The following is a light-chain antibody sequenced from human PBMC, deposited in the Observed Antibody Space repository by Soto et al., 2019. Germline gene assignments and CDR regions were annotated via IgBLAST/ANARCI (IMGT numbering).Light chain of an antibody. V-gene: IGLV2-14*03. CDR2: DVS. Sequence: QSVLTQPASVSGSPGHSITISCTGTSSDVGGYNYVSWYQQHPGKAPKLMIYDVSNRPSGVSNRFSGSKSGNTASLTISGLQAEDEADYYCSSYRSSSKRVFGTGTKVTV. J-gene: IGLJ1*01. CDR3: SSYRSSSKRV. CDR1: SSDVGGYNY.